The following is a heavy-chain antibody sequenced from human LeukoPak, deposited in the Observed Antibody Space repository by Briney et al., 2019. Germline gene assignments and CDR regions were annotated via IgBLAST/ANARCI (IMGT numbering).Heavy chain of an antibody. Sequence: ASVKVSCKSSGYTFSTYGISWVRQAPGRGLEWMGWINTYNGNTKYTQKFQGRVTMTTDTSTSTAYMELRSLRSEDTAVYYCARRYRGVGATNYWGQGTLVTVSS. CDR3: ARRYRGVGATNY. J-gene: IGHJ4*02. V-gene: IGHV1-18*04. CDR2: INTYNGNT. CDR1: GYTFSTYG. D-gene: IGHD1-26*01.